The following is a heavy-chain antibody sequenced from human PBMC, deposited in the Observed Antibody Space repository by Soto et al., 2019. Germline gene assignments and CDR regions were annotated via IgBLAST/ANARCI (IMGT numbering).Heavy chain of an antibody. J-gene: IGHJ4*02. CDR1: GFSFSSYT. Sequence: EVQLWKSGGGLVQPGGSLRLSCGASGFSFSSYTMSWVRQAPGKGLEWVSVISAGGGSSHYADSVKGRFTISRDNSKKTLFLQMNSLRAEDTAVYYCAKEERYYDILTGYYNWGQGTLVTVSS. D-gene: IGHD3-9*01. CDR2: ISAGGGSS. CDR3: AKEERYYDILTGYYN. V-gene: IGHV3-23*01.